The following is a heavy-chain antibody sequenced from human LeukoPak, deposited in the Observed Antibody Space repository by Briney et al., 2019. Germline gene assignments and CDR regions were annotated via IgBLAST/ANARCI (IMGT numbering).Heavy chain of an antibody. CDR2: IIPIFGTA. CDR3: ARWGYYYDSSGYFH. CDR1: GGTFSSYA. V-gene: IGHV1-69*13. J-gene: IGHJ4*02. Sequence: SVKVSCKASGGTFSSYAISWVRQAPGQGLEWMGGIIPIFGTANYAQKFQGRVTITADESTSTAYMELSSLRSEDTAVYYCARWGYYYDSSGYFHWGQGTLVTVSS. D-gene: IGHD3-22*01.